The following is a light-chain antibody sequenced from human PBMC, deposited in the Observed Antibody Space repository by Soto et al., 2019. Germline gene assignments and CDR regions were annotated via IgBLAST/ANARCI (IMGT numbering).Light chain of an antibody. V-gene: IGKV3-20*01. CDR1: QSVSSSY. CDR2: GAS. Sequence: EIVLTQSLGTLSLSPGERATLSCRASQSVSSSYLAWYQQKPGQAPRLLIYGASSRATGIPDRFSGSGSGTAFTLTISRLEADDFALYYCQQSGSSLWTFGQGTKVQLK. J-gene: IGKJ1*01. CDR3: QQSGSSLWT.